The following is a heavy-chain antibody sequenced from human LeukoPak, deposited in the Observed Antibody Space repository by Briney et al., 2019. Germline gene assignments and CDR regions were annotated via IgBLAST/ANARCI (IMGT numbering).Heavy chain of an antibody. Sequence: GGSLRLSCAASGFTFRSYWMHWVRQAPGKGLVWVSRVKGDGGFTNYADSVYGRFTISRDNAKNSLYLQMNSLRAEDTAVYYCASGLGPGTYYFDYWGQGTLVTVSS. CDR2: VKGDGGFT. J-gene: IGHJ4*02. V-gene: IGHV3-74*01. CDR1: GFTFRSYW. CDR3: ASGLGPGTYYFDY. D-gene: IGHD3-10*01.